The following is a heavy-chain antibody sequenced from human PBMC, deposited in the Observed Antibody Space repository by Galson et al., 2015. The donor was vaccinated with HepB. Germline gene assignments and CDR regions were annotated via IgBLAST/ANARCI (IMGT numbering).Heavy chain of an antibody. Sequence: SLRLSCAASGFTFNGYSMNWVRQAPGKGLEWLSYISSSSSTTIYYADAVKGRFTISRGNAKSSLYLQMNSLRAEDTAVYYCARERGSIFSQLFYFDYWGQGALVTVSS. V-gene: IGHV3-48*04. CDR2: ISSSSSTTI. J-gene: IGHJ4*02. CDR1: GFTFNGYS. D-gene: IGHD3-9*01. CDR3: ARERGSIFSQLFYFDY.